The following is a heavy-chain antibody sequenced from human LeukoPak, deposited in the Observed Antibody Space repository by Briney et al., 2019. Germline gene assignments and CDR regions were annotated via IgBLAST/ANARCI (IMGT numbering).Heavy chain of an antibody. Sequence: GASVTVSCKASGYTFTSYPISWVRQAPGQGLEWMGWITTYNGNTKYAQKLQGRVTMTTDTSTSTVYMDLRGLRSDDTAVYYCARGYDYGDYVGDSDYWGQGTLVTVSS. CDR1: GYTFTSYP. CDR2: ITTYNGNT. V-gene: IGHV1-18*01. D-gene: IGHD4-17*01. CDR3: ARGYDYGDYVGDSDY. J-gene: IGHJ4*02.